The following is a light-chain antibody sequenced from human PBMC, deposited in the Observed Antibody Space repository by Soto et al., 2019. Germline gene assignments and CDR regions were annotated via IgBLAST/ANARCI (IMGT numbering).Light chain of an antibody. CDR2: DVT. Sequence: QSALTQPRSVSGSPGQSVTISCTGTSSDVDFYNFVSWYQQHPGKAPKLMIYDVTKRPSGVPDRFSGSKSGNTASLTISGRQTEDEADYYCYSSAGSFYVFGSGTKVTVL. J-gene: IGLJ1*01. CDR1: SSDVDFYNF. V-gene: IGLV2-11*01. CDR3: YSSAGSFYV.